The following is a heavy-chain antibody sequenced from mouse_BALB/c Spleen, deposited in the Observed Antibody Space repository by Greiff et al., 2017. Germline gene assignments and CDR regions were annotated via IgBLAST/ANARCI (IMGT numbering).Heavy chain of an antibody. V-gene: IGHV1S81*02. J-gene: IGHJ3*01. D-gene: IGHD1-1*01. CDR3: TRSRVITTGFAY. CDR2: INPSNGGT. Sequence: VQLQQSGAELVKPGASVKLSCKASGYTFTSYYMYWVKQRPGQGLEWIGEINPSNGGTNFNEKFKSKATLTVDKSSSTAYMQLSSLTSEDSAVYYCTRSRVITTGFAYWGQRTLVTVSA. CDR1: GYTFTSYY.